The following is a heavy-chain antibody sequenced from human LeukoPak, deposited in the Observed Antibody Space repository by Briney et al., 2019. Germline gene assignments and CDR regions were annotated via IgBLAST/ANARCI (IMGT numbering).Heavy chain of an antibody. Sequence: GGSLRLSCAASGFTFSSYSMNWVRQAPGKGLEWVSYISSSSSTIYYADSVKGRFTISRDNAKNSLYLQMNSLRAEGTAVYYCARDRAWHGYNWNYFDYWGQGTLVTVSS. V-gene: IGHV3-48*04. J-gene: IGHJ4*02. CDR3: ARDRAWHGYNWNYFDY. CDR2: ISSSSSTI. CDR1: GFTFSSYS. D-gene: IGHD1-20*01.